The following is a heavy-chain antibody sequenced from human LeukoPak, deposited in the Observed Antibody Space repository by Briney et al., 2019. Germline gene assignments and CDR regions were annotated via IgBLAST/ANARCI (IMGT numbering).Heavy chain of an antibody. CDR1: GGSISSGGYY. J-gene: IGHJ4*02. Sequence: SETLSLTCTVSGGSISSGGYYWSWIRQHPGKGLEWIGYIYYSGSTYYNPSLKSRVTISVDTSKNQFSLKLSSVTAADTAVYYCARASRRGGGYFDYWGQGTLVTVSS. CDR3: ARASRRGGGYFDY. V-gene: IGHV4-31*03. CDR2: IYYSGST. D-gene: IGHD5-12*01.